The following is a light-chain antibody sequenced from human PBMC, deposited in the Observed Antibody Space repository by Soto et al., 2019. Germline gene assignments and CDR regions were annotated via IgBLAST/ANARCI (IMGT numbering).Light chain of an antibody. Sequence: QLVRTQPASVSGSPGQSITISCTGTSSDVGSYNLVSWYQQHPGKAPKLMIYEGSKRPSGVSNRFSGSKSGNTASLTISGLQAEDEADYYCCSYAGSSTPYVFGTGTKLTVL. J-gene: IGLJ1*01. CDR3: CSYAGSSTPYV. V-gene: IGLV2-23*01. CDR1: SSDVGSYNL. CDR2: EGS.